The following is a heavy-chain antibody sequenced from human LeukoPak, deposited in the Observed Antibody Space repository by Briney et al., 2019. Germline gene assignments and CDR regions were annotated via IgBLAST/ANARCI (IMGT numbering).Heavy chain of an antibody. CDR2: MNPNSGNT. Sequence: ASVKVSCKASGYTFTSYDLNWVRHATGQGLEWMGWMNPNSGNTGYAQKFQGRVTMTRNTSISTAHMELSSLRSEDTAVYYCARGGIAVAGTFDYWGQGTLVTVSS. CDR1: GYTFTSYD. V-gene: IGHV1-8*01. CDR3: ARGGIAVAGTFDY. J-gene: IGHJ4*02. D-gene: IGHD6-19*01.